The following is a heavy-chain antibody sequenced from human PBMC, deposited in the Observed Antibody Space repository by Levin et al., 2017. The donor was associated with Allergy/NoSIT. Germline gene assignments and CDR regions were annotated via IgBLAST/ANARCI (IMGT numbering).Heavy chain of an antibody. CDR2: ISGSGAST. J-gene: IGHJ4*02. CDR1: GFTFTSYA. D-gene: IGHD5-18*01. V-gene: IGHV3-23*01. Sequence: GASVKVSCAASGFTFTSYAMNWVRQAPGKGLEWVSAISGSGASTYYADSVKGRFTISRDKSKNTLYLQMNSLRAEDTALYYCAKDTGYSYGSEALFDYWGQGTLVTVSS. CDR3: AKDTGYSYGSEALFDY.